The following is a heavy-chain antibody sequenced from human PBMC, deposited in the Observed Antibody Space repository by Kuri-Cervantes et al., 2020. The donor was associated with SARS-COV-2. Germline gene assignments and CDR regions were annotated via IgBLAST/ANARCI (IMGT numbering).Heavy chain of an antibody. CDR3: ARARVGVFDF. Sequence: LSLTCVASGFTFNTCAMHWVRQAPGKGLEWVAMISSDGSNKNYADSVKGRFTISRDNSKNTLYLQINSLRTEDTAVFYCARARVGVFDFWGQGALVTVSS. D-gene: IGHD2-21*01. J-gene: IGHJ4*02. V-gene: IGHV3-30*04. CDR2: ISSDGSNK. CDR1: GFTFNTCA.